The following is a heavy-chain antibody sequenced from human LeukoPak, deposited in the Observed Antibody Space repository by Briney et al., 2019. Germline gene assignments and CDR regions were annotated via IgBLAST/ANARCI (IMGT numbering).Heavy chain of an antibody. CDR2: ISGSGGGT. Sequence: GGSLRLSCAASGFTFSNHCMHWVRQAPGKGLEWVSTISGSGGGTYYADSVKGRFTLSRDNSMNTLYLQMNSLRAEDTAVYYCAKDVESGRSADYWGQGTLVTVSS. V-gene: IGHV3-23*01. D-gene: IGHD3-10*01. CDR1: GFTFSNHC. J-gene: IGHJ4*02. CDR3: AKDVESGRSADY.